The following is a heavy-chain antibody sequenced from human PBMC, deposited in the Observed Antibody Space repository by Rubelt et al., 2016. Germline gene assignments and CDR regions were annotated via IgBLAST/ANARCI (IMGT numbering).Heavy chain of an antibody. J-gene: IGHJ4*02. CDR3: ARDHCVSSTCYLDY. V-gene: IGHV1-18*01. CDR2: ISAYNGNT. Sequence: SYGISWVRQAPGQGLEWMGWISAYNGNTNYAQKLQGRVTMTTDTSTSTAYMELRSLRSDDTAVYYCARDHCVSSTCYLDYWGQGTLVTVSS. CDR1: SYG. D-gene: IGHD2-2*01.